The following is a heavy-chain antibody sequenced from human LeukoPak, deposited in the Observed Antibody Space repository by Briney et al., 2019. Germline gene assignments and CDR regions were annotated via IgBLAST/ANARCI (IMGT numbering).Heavy chain of an antibody. D-gene: IGHD1-26*01. V-gene: IGHV3-74*01. CDR1: GFAFSSYW. CDR2: LNGDGSIT. CDR3: VRGSAVVGATHPGGY. Sequence: PGGSLRLSCAASGFAFSSYWMHWVRQAPGKGLVWVSRLNGDGSITSYADSVKGRFTISRDNAKNTLYLQMSSLKAEDTAVYYCVRGSAVVGATHPGGYWGQGTLVTVSS. J-gene: IGHJ4*02.